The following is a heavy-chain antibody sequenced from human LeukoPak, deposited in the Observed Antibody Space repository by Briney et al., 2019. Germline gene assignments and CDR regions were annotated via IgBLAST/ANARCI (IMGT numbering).Heavy chain of an antibody. J-gene: IGHJ4*02. CDR2: ISWNSGSI. CDR1: GFTFSSYA. Sequence: SGGSLRLSCAASGFTFSSYAMSWVRQAPGKGLEWVSGISWNSGSIGYADSVKGRFTISRDNAKNSLYLQMNSLRAEDTALYYCAKPDIGYSSGWYAPYYFDYWGQGTLVTVSS. D-gene: IGHD6-19*01. V-gene: IGHV3-9*01. CDR3: AKPDIGYSSGWYAPYYFDY.